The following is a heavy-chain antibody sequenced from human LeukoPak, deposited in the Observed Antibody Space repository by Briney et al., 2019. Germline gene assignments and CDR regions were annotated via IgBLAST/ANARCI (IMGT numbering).Heavy chain of an antibody. V-gene: IGHV3-23*01. CDR2: ISGTGGST. D-gene: IGHD6-6*01. Sequence: GGSLRLSCAASGFTFSSYAMSWVRQAPGKGLEWVSAISGTGGSTYHADSVKGRFTISRDNSKSTLYLQMTSLRAEDTAVYYCARGPNSNWSGLDFWGQGTLLTVSS. J-gene: IGHJ4*02. CDR1: GFTFSSYA. CDR3: ARGPNSNWSGLDF.